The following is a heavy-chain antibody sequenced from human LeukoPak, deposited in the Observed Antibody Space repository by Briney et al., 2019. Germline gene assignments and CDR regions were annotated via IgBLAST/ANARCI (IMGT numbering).Heavy chain of an antibody. CDR2: INHSGST. Sequence: SETLSLTCAVYGGSFSGYYWSWIRQPPGKGLEWIGEINHSGSTNYNPSLKSLVTISVDTSKNQFSLKLSSVTAADTAVYYCARERLTRGSYPSWGQGTLVTVSS. J-gene: IGHJ4*02. D-gene: IGHD1-26*01. CDR3: ARERLTRGSYPS. CDR1: GGSFSGYY. V-gene: IGHV4-34*01.